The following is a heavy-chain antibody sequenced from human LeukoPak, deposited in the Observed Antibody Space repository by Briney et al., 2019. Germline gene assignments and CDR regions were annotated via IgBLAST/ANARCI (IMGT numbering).Heavy chain of an antibody. CDR2: IKSKTDGGTT. CDR3: TTAFWYGGPRDY. Sequence: GGSLRLSCAAPGFTFSNAWMTWVRQAPGKGLEWVGRIKSKTDGGTTDYAAPVKGRFTVSRDDSKNTLYLQMNSLKTEDTAVYYCTTAFWYGGPRDYWGQGTLVTVSS. V-gene: IGHV3-15*01. CDR1: GFTFSNAW. J-gene: IGHJ4*02. D-gene: IGHD3-10*01.